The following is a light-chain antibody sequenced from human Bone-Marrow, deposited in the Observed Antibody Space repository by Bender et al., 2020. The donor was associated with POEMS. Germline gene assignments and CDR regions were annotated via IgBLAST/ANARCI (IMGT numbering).Light chain of an antibody. V-gene: IGLV2-11*01. Sequence: QSALTQPRSVSGSPGQSVTISCTGTSSDVGGYNYVSWYQQHPGKAPKLMIYDVSQRPSGVPDRFSGSKSGTSVSLAISGLRSEDEADYYCCSFAGSDTYVFGSGTKVTVL. CDR1: SSDVGGYNY. CDR3: CSFAGSDTYV. J-gene: IGLJ1*01. CDR2: DVS.